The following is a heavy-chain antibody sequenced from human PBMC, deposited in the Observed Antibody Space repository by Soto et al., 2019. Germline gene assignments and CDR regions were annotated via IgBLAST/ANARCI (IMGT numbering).Heavy chain of an antibody. CDR2: LNIAGTI. D-gene: IGHD6-13*01. V-gene: IGHV4-4*07. CDR3: ARDRGEYTSSWFWYFSH. J-gene: IGHJ2*01. CDR1: GASISSYN. Sequence: PSETLSLTCSVSGASISSYNWNWVRQSAGKGPEWVGRLNIAGTINYNPSLKSRITMSMDTSKNQISLHLRSVTAADTAMYYCARDRGEYTSSWFWYFSHWGHDTLVTVSS.